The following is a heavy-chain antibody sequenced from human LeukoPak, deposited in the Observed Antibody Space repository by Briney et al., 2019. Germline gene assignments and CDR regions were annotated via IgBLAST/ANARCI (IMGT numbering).Heavy chain of an antibody. D-gene: IGHD3-10*01. V-gene: IGHV3-7*01. CDR1: GFTFSSYW. CDR3: ARSYYSSTPYFDY. Sequence: GGSLRLSCAASGFTFSSYWMSWVRQAPGKGLEWVANIKQDGSEKYYVDSVKGRFTISRDNAKNSLYLQMNSLRAEDTAVYYCARSYYSSTPYFDYWGQGTLVTVSS. J-gene: IGHJ4*02. CDR2: IKQDGSEK.